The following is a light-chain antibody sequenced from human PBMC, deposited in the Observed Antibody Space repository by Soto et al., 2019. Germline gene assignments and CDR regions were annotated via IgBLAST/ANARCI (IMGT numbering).Light chain of an antibody. J-gene: IGLJ2*01. V-gene: IGLV2-23*02. CDR2: EVS. CDR3: CSYAGSSTPHVV. CDR1: SSDVGSYNL. Sequence: QSVLTQPASVSGSPGQSITISCTGTSSDVGSYNLVSWHQQHPGKAPKLMIYEVSKRPSGVSNRFSGSKSGNTASLTISGLQAEDEADYYCCSYAGSSTPHVVFGGGTKLTVL.